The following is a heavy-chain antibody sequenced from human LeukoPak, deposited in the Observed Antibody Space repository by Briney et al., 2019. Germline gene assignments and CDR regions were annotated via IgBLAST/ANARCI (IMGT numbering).Heavy chain of an antibody. D-gene: IGHD3-22*01. CDR2: FDPEDGET. CDR1: GYTLTELS. Sequence: ASVKVSCKVSGYTLTELSMHWVRQAPGKGLEWMGGFDPEDGETIYALKFQGRVTMTEDTSTDTAYMELSSLRSEDTAVYYCATGDSSGQNPDYWGQGTLVTVSS. CDR3: ATGDSSGQNPDY. V-gene: IGHV1-24*01. J-gene: IGHJ4*02.